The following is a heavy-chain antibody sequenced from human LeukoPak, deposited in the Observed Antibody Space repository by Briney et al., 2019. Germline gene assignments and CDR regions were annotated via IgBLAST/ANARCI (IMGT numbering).Heavy chain of an antibody. CDR2: LNPDGGGA. Sequence: GASVKVSCKASGYTFTGYIHWVRQAPGQGLEWMGWLNPDGGGAYYAQSFQGRVTMTRDTSISTAYMELSSLRFDDTAAYYCARVGPIDYYYYPMDVWGQGTTVTVSS. J-gene: IGHJ6*02. CDR1: GYTFTGY. V-gene: IGHV1-2*02. CDR3: ARVGPIDYYYYPMDV.